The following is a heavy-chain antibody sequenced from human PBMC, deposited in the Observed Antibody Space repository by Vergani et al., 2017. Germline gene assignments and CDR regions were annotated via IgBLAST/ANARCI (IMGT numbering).Heavy chain of an antibody. CDR1: GFTFSSYA. CDR3: ASTTGGYSYGFPFDY. CDR2: ISAGGGTT. Sequence: EVRLLESGGGLVQPGGSLRLSCAASGFTFSSYAMSWVRQAPGRGLEWVSAISAGGGTTYYADSVKGRFTISRDNSKNTLYLQMNSLRAEDTAVYYCASTTGGYSYGFPFDYWGQGTLVTVSS. D-gene: IGHD5-18*01. V-gene: IGHV3-23*01. J-gene: IGHJ4*02.